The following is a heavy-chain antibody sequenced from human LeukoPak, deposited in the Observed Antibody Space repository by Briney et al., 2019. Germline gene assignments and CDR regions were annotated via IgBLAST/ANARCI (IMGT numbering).Heavy chain of an antibody. Sequence: ASVKVSCKASGYTFTGYYMHWVRQAPGQGLEWMGWINPNSGGTNYAQKFQGRVTMTRDTSISTAYMELSRLRSDDTAVYYCARNVGPSYDSSIYYWDYFDYWGQGTLVTVSS. V-gene: IGHV1-2*02. CDR3: ARNVGPSYDSSIYYWDYFDY. J-gene: IGHJ4*02. D-gene: IGHD3-22*01. CDR2: INPNSGGT. CDR1: GYTFTGYY.